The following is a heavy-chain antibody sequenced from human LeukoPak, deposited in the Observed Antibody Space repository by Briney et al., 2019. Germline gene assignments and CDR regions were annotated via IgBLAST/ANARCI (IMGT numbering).Heavy chain of an antibody. D-gene: IGHD4-23*01. CDR2: TYTSGGT. J-gene: IGHJ6*03. CDR1: GGSISSGNYY. Sequence: SETLSLTCTVSGGSISSGNYYWSWIRRPAGKGLEWIGRTYTSGGTHYNPSLKSRVTISIDTSKNQFSLKLSSMTSADTAVYYCASRPTPPYYYYYMDVWGKGTTVTVSS. CDR3: ASRPTPPYYYYYMDV. V-gene: IGHV4-61*02.